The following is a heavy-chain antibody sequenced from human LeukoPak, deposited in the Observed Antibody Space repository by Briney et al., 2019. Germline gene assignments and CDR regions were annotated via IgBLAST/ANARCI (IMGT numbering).Heavy chain of an antibody. CDR1: GGPFSGYY. Sequence: SETLSLTCAVYGGPFSGYYWSWIRQPPGKGLEWIGEINHSGSTNYNPSLKSRVTISVDTSKNQFSLKLSSVTAADTAVYYCARNRGYSGWSIYYYYYMDVWGKGTTVTISS. CDR2: INHSGST. J-gene: IGHJ6*03. D-gene: IGHD6-19*01. CDR3: ARNRGYSGWSIYYYYYMDV. V-gene: IGHV4-34*01.